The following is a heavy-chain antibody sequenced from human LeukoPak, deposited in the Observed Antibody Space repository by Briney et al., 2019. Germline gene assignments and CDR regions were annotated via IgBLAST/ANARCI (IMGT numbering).Heavy chain of an antibody. V-gene: IGHV1-2*02. CDR1: GYTFTCYY. D-gene: IGHD3-22*01. CDR3: ARSAYYYDSSGYYPSEFDN. CDR2: INPNSGGT. J-gene: IGHJ4*02. Sequence: ASVKVSCKASGYTFTCYYMHWVRQAPGQGLEWMGWINPNSGGTNYAQKFQGRVTMTRDTSISTAYMELSRLRSDDTAVYYCARSAYYYDSSGYYPSEFDNWGQGTLVTVSS.